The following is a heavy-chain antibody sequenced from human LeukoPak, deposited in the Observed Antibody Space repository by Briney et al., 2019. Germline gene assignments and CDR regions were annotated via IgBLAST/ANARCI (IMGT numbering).Heavy chain of an antibody. CDR3: ARGGTYTANTLSEY. CDR1: GFTFSSYA. D-gene: IGHD3-16*01. J-gene: IGHJ4*02. Sequence: PGGSLRLSCAASGFTFSSYAMSWVRQAPGKGLEYVSGISSDGGSTYYANSVKGRFTISRDNSRNTLYLQMGSLRFEDMGVYYCARGGTYTANTLSEYWGRGTLVTVSS. CDR2: ISSDGGST. V-gene: IGHV3-64*01.